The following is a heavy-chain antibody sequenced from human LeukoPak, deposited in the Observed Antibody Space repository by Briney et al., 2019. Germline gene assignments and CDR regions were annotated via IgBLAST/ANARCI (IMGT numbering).Heavy chain of an antibody. CDR3: VISSGWKGGYYFDF. CDR2: ISGSSSTI. Sequence: GGSLRLSCAASGFTFSSYEMNWVRQAPGKGLEWVSYISGSSSTIYYADSVKGRFTISRDNAKNSLYLQMNSLRAEDTGVYYCVISSGWKGGYYFDFWGQGTLVTVSS. J-gene: IGHJ4*02. V-gene: IGHV3-48*03. D-gene: IGHD6-19*01. CDR1: GFTFSSYE.